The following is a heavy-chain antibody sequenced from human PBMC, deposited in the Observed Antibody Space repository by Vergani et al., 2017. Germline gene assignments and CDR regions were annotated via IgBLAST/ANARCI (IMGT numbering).Heavy chain of an antibody. CDR2: IYTTGST. CDR1: VDSITIRTYY. V-gene: IGHV4-61*02. CDR3: ARGYYGRGDN. Sequence: PSQTLSLICSVSVDSITIRTYYWSWTRQPAGKLLEYIGRIYTTGSTNYNPSLKIRVTISVDTYKNQFSLNLSSVTEADPAMYYCARGYYGRGDNWGQGTLVTVAS. D-gene: IGHD3-16*01. J-gene: IGHJ4*02.